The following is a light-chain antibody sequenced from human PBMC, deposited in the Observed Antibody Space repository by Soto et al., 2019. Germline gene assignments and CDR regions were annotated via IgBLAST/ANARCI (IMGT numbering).Light chain of an antibody. CDR1: SSDVGSYNL. Sequence: QSALTQPGSVSGSPGQTITISRTGTSSDVGSYNLVSWYQQHPGKAPKLMIYEVSKRPSGVSNRFSGSKSGNTASLTISGLQAEYEADYYCCSYAGSSTVVFGGGTKLTVL. V-gene: IGLV2-23*02. J-gene: IGLJ2*01. CDR2: EVS. CDR3: CSYAGSSTVV.